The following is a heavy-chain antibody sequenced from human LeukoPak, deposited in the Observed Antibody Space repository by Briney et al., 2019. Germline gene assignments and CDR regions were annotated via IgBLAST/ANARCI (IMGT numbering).Heavy chain of an antibody. CDR3: ARDPNGDYIGAFEF. CDR2: MTVTGSGGAT. D-gene: IGHD4-17*01. J-gene: IGHJ3*01. V-gene: IGHV3-23*01. CDR1: GFTFSTYA. Sequence: GSLRLSFEASGFTFSTYAMMWVRQAPGKGLEWASAMTVTGSGGATQYADSVKGRFTISRDDSKNTLYLQMNSLRAEDTAVYYCARDPNGDYIGAFEFWGQGTMVTVSS.